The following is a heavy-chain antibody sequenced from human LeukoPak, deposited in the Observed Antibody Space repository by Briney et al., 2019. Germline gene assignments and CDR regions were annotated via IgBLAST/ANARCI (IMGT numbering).Heavy chain of an antibody. CDR3: ARSVPEPRAGMGPLDY. V-gene: IGHV3-48*03. J-gene: IGHJ4*02. CDR2: INTFSTAM. D-gene: IGHD1-1*01. Sequence: PGGSLRLSCEASAFIFSDYEMHWVRQAPGKGLEWISYINTFSTAMYYADSVKGRFTISRDNAKNSVFLQMNSLRVDDTALYFCARSVPEPRAGMGPLDYWGQGTPVTVFS. CDR1: AFIFSDYE.